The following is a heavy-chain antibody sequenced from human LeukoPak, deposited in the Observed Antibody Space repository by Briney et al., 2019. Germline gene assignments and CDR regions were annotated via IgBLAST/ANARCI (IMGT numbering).Heavy chain of an antibody. CDR1: GFTFSDYY. Sequence: GGSLRLSCAASGFTFSDYYMSWVRQAPGKGLEWVANIKQDGSEKYYVDSVKGRFTISRDNAKNSLYLQMNSLRAEDTAMYYCARDSAGNDYWGQGTLVTVSS. CDR2: IKQDGSEK. CDR3: ARDSAGNDY. D-gene: IGHD6-13*01. V-gene: IGHV3-7*01. J-gene: IGHJ4*02.